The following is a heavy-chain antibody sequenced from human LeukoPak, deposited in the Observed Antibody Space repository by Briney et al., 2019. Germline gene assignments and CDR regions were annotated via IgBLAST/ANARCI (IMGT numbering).Heavy chain of an antibody. D-gene: IGHD2-2*01. CDR1: GGTFSSYA. J-gene: IGHJ4*02. V-gene: IGHV1-69*05. CDR2: IIPIFGTA. Sequence: SVKVSCKASGGTFSSYAISWVRQAPGQGLECMGGIIPIFGTANYAQKFQGRVKITTDESTSTAYMKLRSLRSEDTAVYYCARAPGGRYFDYWGQGTLVTVSS. CDR3: ARAPGGRYFDY.